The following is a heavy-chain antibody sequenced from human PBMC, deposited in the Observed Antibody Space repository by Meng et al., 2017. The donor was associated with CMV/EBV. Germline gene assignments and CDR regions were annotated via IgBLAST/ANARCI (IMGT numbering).Heavy chain of an antibody. CDR1: GGSISSSSDY. V-gene: IGHV4-39*07. D-gene: IGHD6-13*01. CDR3: ARGGIAAAGLH. Sequence: LQEPGPGLGKPSETLSLTCTVSGGSISSSSDYWGWIRQPPGKGLEWIGSIYYSGSTYYNPSLKSRVTISVDTSKNQFSLKLSSVTAADTAVYYCARGGIAAAGLHWGQGTLVTVSS. CDR2: IYYSGST. J-gene: IGHJ4*02.